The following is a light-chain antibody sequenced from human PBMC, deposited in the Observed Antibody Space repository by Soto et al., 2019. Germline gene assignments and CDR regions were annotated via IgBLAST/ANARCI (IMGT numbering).Light chain of an antibody. V-gene: IGLV3-21*02. CDR3: QVWDSSSDHYV. Sequence: SYDLTQPPSVSVAPGQTARIAFGGNDIGSKSVHWYQQKPGQAPVLVVYDDSDRPSGIPERFSGSNSGNTATLTISRVEAGDEADYYCQVWDSSSDHYVFGTGTKVTVL. J-gene: IGLJ1*01. CDR1: DIGSKS. CDR2: DDS.